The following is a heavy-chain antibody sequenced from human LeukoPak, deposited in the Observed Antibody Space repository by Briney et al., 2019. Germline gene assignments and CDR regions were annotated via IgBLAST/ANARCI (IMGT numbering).Heavy chain of an antibody. Sequence: GGSLRLSCAASGFTVSSNYMSWVRQAPGKGLEWVSSISSSGSYIYYADSVKGRFTISRDNARNSLFLQMNSLRAGDTAVYYCARVSNPWGQGILVTVSS. CDR3: ARVSNP. V-gene: IGHV3-21*04. CDR1: GFTVSSNY. CDR2: ISSSGSYI. J-gene: IGHJ5*02.